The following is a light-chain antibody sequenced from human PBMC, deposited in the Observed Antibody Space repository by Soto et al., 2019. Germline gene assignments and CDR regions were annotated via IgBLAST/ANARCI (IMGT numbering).Light chain of an antibody. V-gene: IGKV3-11*01. CDR2: DAS. CDR3: QHRSNWLGT. Sequence: EIVLTQSPATLSLSPGERATLSCRASQSVGGFLAWYQQRSGQTPRLLIYDASKRAPGIPARFSGSGSGTDFTLTISSLDPEDFAVYYCQHRSNWLGTFGPGTKVDIK. CDR1: QSVGGF. J-gene: IGKJ3*01.